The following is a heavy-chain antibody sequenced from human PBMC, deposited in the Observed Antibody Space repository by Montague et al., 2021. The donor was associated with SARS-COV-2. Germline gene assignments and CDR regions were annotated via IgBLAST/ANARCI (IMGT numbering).Heavy chain of an antibody. D-gene: IGHD1-1*01. Sequence: SETLSLTCAVSGGSFRDSHWTWICLSPGEGKERVGQTNHGGRTKNNTSFMSRVTILIDTSKKKFSLMLTSVTAADTAVYYYARGAPGYWGQGTLVTVSS. CDR3: ARGAPGY. V-gene: IGHV4-34*01. CDR2: TNHGGRT. J-gene: IGHJ4*02. CDR1: GGSFRDSH.